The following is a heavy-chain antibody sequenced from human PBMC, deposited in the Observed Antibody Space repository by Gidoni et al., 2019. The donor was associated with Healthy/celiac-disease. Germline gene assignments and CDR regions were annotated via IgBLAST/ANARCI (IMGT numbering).Heavy chain of an antibody. D-gene: IGHD2-15*01. V-gene: IGHV4-38-2*02. CDR2: IYHSGST. CDR1: GYSISSGYY. Sequence: VQLQESGPGLVKPSGSLSLTCTVSGYSISSGYYWGWIRQPPGKGVECIGSIYHSGSTYYNPSLKSRVTISVDTSKNQFSLKLSSVTAADTAVYYCARDRKGSGGSCYPDYWGQGTLVTVSS. J-gene: IGHJ4*02. CDR3: ARDRKGSGGSCYPDY.